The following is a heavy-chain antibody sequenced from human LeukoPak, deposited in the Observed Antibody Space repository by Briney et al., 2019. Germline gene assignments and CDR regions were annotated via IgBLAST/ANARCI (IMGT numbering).Heavy chain of an antibody. Sequence: SETLSLTCSVSGDSIRRYHWSWIRQPPGKGLEWIGEINHSGSTNYNPSLKSRVTISVDTSKNQFSLKLSSVTAADTAVYYCARLVPPGGGDCTGSNCHTVYYFDYWGQGTLVTVSS. V-gene: IGHV4-59*08. D-gene: IGHD2-15*01. CDR2: INHSGST. CDR3: ARLVPPGGGDCTGSNCHTVYYFDY. CDR1: GDSIRRYH. J-gene: IGHJ4*02.